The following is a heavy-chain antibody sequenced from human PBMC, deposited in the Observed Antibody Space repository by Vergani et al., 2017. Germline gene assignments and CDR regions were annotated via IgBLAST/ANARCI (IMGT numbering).Heavy chain of an antibody. CDR3: ARAGMAVAGRRGHAFDI. CDR2: INPSGGST. J-gene: IGHJ3*02. CDR1: GYTFTSYY. V-gene: IGHV1-46*01. D-gene: IGHD6-19*01. Sequence: QVQLVQSGAEVKKPGASVKVSCKASGYTFTSYYMHWVRQAPGQGLEWMGIINPSGGSTSYAQKFQGRVTMTRDTSTSTVYMEPSSLRSEDTAVYYCARAGMAVAGRRGHAFDIWGQGTMVTVSS.